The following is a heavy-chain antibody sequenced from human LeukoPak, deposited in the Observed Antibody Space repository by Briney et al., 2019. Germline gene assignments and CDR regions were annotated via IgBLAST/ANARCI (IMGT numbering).Heavy chain of an antibody. V-gene: IGHV4-61*01. J-gene: IGHJ4*02. CDR1: GGSISSSSYY. D-gene: IGHD2-21*02. CDR3: ARGLSYFDH. CDR2: IYYSGST. Sequence: SETLSLTCTVSGGSISSSSYYWSWIRQPPGKALEWIGYIYYSGSTNYNPSLKSRVIISVDMSKNQFSLKLSSVIAADTAVYYCARGLSYFDHWGQGGLVTVSS.